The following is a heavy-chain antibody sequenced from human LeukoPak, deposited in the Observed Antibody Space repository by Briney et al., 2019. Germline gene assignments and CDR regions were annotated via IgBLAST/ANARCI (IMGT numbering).Heavy chain of an antibody. CDR1: GFTFSDYY. D-gene: IGHD2-2*01. J-gene: IGHJ1*01. CDR2: ISSSGSTI. CDR3: ARDRGYCSSTSCPRAYFQH. V-gene: IGHV3-11*04. Sequence: AGGSLRLSCAASGFTFSDYYMSWIRQAPGKGLEWVSYISSSGSTIYYADSVKGRFTISRDNAKNSLYLQMNSLRAEDTAVYYCARDRGYCSSTSCPRAYFQHWGQGTLVTVSS.